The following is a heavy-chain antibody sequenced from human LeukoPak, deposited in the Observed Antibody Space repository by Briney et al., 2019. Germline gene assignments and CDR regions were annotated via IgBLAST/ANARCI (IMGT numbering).Heavy chain of an antibody. CDR2: INIDGSST. CDR1: GFIFSSYW. V-gene: IGHV3-74*01. Sequence: PGGSLRLSCAASGFIFSSYWMHWVRQAPGKGLVWVSRINIDGSSTSYADSVKGRFTISRDNAKNTLSLQMNSLRDEDTAMYYCARDLAVSDYWGQGTLVTVSS. CDR3: ARDLAVSDY. J-gene: IGHJ4*02.